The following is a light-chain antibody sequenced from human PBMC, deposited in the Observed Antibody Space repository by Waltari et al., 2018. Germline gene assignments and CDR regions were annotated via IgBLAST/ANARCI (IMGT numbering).Light chain of an antibody. J-gene: IGLJ2*01. V-gene: IGLV2-14*03. CDR1: SNDVGAYDF. CDR2: DVM. Sequence: QSALTQPASVSGSPGQSITISCTGTSNDVGAYDFVSWYRQYPGEAPQLMIYDVMNRPSGVSDRFSGSKSANTASLTISGLQADDEGDYYCFACRGGNTLVFGGGTKVTVL. CDR3: FACRGGNTLV.